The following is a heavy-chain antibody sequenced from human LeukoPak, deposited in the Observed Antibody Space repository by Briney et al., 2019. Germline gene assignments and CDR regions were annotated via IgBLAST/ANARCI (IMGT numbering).Heavy chain of an antibody. D-gene: IGHD5-24*01. J-gene: IGHJ4*02. CDR3: ARDGGRDGYSEFFDY. CDR1: GYTFTGYY. CDR2: INPSGGST. Sequence: ASVKVSCKASGYTFTGYYMHWVRQAPGQGLEWMGIINPSGGSTSYAQKFQGRVTMTRDTSTSTVYMELSSLRSEDTAVYYCARDGGRDGYSEFFDYWGQGTLVTVSS. V-gene: IGHV1-46*01.